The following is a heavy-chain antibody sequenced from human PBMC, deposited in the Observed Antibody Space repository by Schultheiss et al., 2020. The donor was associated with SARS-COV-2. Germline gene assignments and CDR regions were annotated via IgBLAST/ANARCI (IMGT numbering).Heavy chain of an antibody. CDR1: GGSISSYY. D-gene: IGHD1-1*01. J-gene: IGHJ5*02. CDR3: ARDPNGGFDP. Sequence: SQTLSLTCTVSGGSISSYYWSWIRQPPGKGLEWIGYIYYSGSTNYNPSLKSRVTISVDTSKNQFSLKLSSVTAADTAVYYCARDPNGGFDPWGQGTLVTVSS. CDR2: IYYSGST. V-gene: IGHV4-59*12.